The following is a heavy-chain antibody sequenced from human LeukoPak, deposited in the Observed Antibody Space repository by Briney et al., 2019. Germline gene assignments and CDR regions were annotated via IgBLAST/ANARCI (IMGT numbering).Heavy chain of an antibody. CDR3: AKEGAYCSGGSCYSDYGMDV. CDR1: GFTFDDYA. J-gene: IGHJ6*02. Sequence: PGGSLRLSCAASGFTFDDYAMHWVRQAPGKGLEWVSGISWNSGSIGYADSVKGRFTISRDNAKNSLYLQMNSLRAEDTALYYCAKEGAYCSGGSCYSDYGMDVWAKGPRSPSP. D-gene: IGHD2-15*01. V-gene: IGHV3-9*01. CDR2: ISWNSGSI.